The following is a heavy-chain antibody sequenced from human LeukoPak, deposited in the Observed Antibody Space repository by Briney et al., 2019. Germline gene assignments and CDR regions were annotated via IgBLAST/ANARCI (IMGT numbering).Heavy chain of an antibody. J-gene: IGHJ4*02. CDR2: IYYSGST. CDR1: GESISGFY. CDR3: ARYGSGSQGY. Sequence: SETLSLTCTVSGESISGFYWNWIRRPPGKGLEWIGYIYYSGSTNYNPSLKSRVTISVDTSKNQFSLKLSSVTAADTAVYYCARYGSGSQGYWGQGTLVTVSS. D-gene: IGHD3-10*01. V-gene: IGHV4-59*08.